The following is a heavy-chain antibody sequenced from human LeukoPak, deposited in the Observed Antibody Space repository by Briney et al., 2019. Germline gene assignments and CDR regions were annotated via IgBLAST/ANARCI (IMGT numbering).Heavy chain of an antibody. J-gene: IGHJ6*02. CDR2: INHSGST. V-gene: IGHV4-34*01. CDR1: GGSFSGYY. D-gene: IGHD1-1*01. Sequence: PSETLSLTCAVYGGSFSGYYWSWIRQSPGKGLEWIGEINHSGSTNYNPSLKSRVTISVDTSKNQFSLKLTSVTAADTAVYYCARPLGQGNEYGMDVWGQGTTVTVSS. CDR3: ARPLGQGNEYGMDV.